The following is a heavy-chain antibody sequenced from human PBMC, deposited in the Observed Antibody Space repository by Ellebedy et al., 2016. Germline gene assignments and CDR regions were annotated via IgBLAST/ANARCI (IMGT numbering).Heavy chain of an antibody. V-gene: IGHV4-39*07. J-gene: IGHJ4*02. CDR2: IYYSGST. CDR1: GGSISSYY. D-gene: IGHD3-9*01. Sequence: GSLRLSXTVSGGSISSYYWGWIRQPPGKGLEWIGSIYYSGSTYYNPSLKSRVTISVDTSKNQFSLKLSSVTAADTAVYYCAREPRYYDIRSWAGGFDYWGQGTLVTVSS. CDR3: AREPRYYDIRSWAGGFDY.